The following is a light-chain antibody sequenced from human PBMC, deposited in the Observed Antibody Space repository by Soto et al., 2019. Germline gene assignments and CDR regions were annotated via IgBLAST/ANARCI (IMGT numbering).Light chain of an antibody. CDR2: QDS. J-gene: IGLJ1*01. CDR1: KLGDKH. Sequence: ELTQPPSVSVSPGQTASITCSGDKLGDKHACWYQQKPGQSPVLVIYQDSKRPSGIPERFSGSNSGNTATLTISGTQPMDEADYYCQAWDTTSYVFGTGTKVTVL. V-gene: IGLV3-1*01. CDR3: QAWDTTSYV.